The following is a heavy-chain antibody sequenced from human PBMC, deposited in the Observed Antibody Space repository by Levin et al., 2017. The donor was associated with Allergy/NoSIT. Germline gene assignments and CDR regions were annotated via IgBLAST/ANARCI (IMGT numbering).Heavy chain of an antibody. CDR1: GFTFGDYA. J-gene: IGHJ4*02. D-gene: IGHD3-16*02. Sequence: GGSLRLSCTGSGFTFGDYAMSWVRQAPGKGLEWVGFIRNKAHGGTTEYAASVKGRLTISRDDSKSIPYLQMNSLKTEDTAVYFCARGGPPNYEYNWGSYRDGYFDYWGQGTLVTVSS. CDR2: IRNKAHGGTT. V-gene: IGHV3-49*04. CDR3: ARGGPPNYEYNWGSYRDGYFDY.